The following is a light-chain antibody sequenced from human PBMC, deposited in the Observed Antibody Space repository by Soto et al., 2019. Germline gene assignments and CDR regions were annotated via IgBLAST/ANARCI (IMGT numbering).Light chain of an antibody. CDR3: SSYTSRSSSTYV. CDR1: SSDVGGYNY. Sequence: QSVLTQPASVSGSPGQSITISCTGTSSDVGGYNYVSWYQQHPGKAPKLMIYDVSNRPSGVSNRFSGPKSGNTASLTISGLQAEDEADYYCSSYTSRSSSTYVFGTGTKVTVL. J-gene: IGLJ1*01. V-gene: IGLV2-14*01. CDR2: DVS.